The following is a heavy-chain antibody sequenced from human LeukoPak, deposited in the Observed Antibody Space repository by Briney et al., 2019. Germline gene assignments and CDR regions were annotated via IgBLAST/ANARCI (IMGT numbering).Heavy chain of an antibody. V-gene: IGHV2-5*01. Sequence: SGPTLVKPTQTLTLTCTFSGFSLSTSGVGVGWIRQPPGKALEWLALIYWNDDKRYSPSLKSRLTITKDTSKNQVVLTMTNMDPVDTATYYCAHRRYPGYGDYELEWFDPWGQGTLVTVSS. D-gene: IGHD4-17*01. CDR3: AHRRYPGYGDYELEWFDP. CDR2: IYWNDDK. CDR1: GFSLSTSGVG. J-gene: IGHJ5*02.